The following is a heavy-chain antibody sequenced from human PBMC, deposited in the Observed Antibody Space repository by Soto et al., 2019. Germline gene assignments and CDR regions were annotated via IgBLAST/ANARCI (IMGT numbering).Heavy chain of an antibody. D-gene: IGHD3-3*01. CDR1: GFTFTSSA. CDR2: IVVGSGNT. Sequence: GASVKVSCKASGFTFTSSAVQWVRQARGQRLERIGWIVVGSGNTNYAQKFQERVTITRDMSTSTAYMELSSLRSEDTAVYYCAADAGTYYDFWSGYLGYYYYYGMDVWGQGTTVTVSS. CDR3: AADAGTYYDFWSGYLGYYYYYGMDV. J-gene: IGHJ6*02. V-gene: IGHV1-58*01.